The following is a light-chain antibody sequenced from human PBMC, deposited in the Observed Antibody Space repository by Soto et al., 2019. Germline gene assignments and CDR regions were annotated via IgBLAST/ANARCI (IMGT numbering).Light chain of an antibody. Sequence: EIVLTQSPGTLSLSPGERATLSCRASQSVSNNYLAWYQQKPGQAPRLLIYGASNRATGIPDRCSGSGSGTDFTLTISRLEPEDFEVYYCQQYGSSGTFGQGTKVEIK. CDR2: GAS. V-gene: IGKV3-20*01. J-gene: IGKJ1*01. CDR1: QSVSNNY. CDR3: QQYGSSGT.